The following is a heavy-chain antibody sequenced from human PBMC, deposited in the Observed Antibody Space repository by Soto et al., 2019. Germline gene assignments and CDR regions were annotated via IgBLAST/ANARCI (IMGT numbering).Heavy chain of an antibody. Sequence: ASVKVSCKASGYTFTGYYMHWVRQAPGQGLEWMGWINPNSGGTNYAQKFQGWVTMTRDTSISTAYMELSRLRSDDTAVYYCAGGQDMTTVVVAPLNAFDIWGQGTMVTVSS. D-gene: IGHD4-17*01. V-gene: IGHV1-2*04. J-gene: IGHJ3*02. CDR3: AGGQDMTTVVVAPLNAFDI. CDR2: INPNSGGT. CDR1: GYTFTGYY.